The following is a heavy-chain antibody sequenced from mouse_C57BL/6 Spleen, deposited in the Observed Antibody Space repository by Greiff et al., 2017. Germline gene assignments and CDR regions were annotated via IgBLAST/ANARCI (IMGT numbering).Heavy chain of an antibody. J-gene: IGHJ3*01. V-gene: IGHV1-62-2*01. D-gene: IGHD4-1*01. CDR3: ARHEELSGTFAY. CDR2: FYPGGGSI. Sequence: QVHVKQSGAELVKPGASVKLSCKASGYTFTEYTIHWVKQRSGQGLEWIGWFYPGGGSITYNEKFKDKATLTADKSSSTVYMELSRLTSEDSAVXFCARHEELSGTFAYWGQGTLVTVSA. CDR1: GYTFTEYT.